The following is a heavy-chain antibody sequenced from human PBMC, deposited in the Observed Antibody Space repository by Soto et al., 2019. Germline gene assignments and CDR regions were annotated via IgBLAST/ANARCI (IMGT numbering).Heavy chain of an antibody. CDR2: MNPNSGNT. CDR3: ARVRRYCSSTSCYPSY. J-gene: IGHJ4*02. V-gene: IGHV1-8*01. CDR1: GYTFTSYD. D-gene: IGHD2-2*01. Sequence: QVQLVQSGAEVKKPGASVKVSCKASGYTFTSYDINWVRQATGQGLEWMGWMNPNSGNTGYAQKFQGRVTMTRNTYISTAYMELSSLRSEDTAVYYCARVRRYCSSTSCYPSYWGQGTLVTVSS.